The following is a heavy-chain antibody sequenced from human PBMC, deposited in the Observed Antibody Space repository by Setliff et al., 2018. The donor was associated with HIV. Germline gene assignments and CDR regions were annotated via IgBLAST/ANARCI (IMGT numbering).Heavy chain of an antibody. Sequence: PGGSLRLSCEASGFTFNNHAMTWVRQAPGKGLEWVSAIGRTPGTIYYADSVKGRFAISRDNSMNTLYLQMNSLRAEDTAVYYCALFYYGSSGHFDYWGQGTLVTVSS. CDR1: GFTFNNHA. CDR3: ALFYYGSSGHFDY. V-gene: IGHV3-23*01. J-gene: IGHJ4*02. D-gene: IGHD3-22*01. CDR2: IGRTPGTI.